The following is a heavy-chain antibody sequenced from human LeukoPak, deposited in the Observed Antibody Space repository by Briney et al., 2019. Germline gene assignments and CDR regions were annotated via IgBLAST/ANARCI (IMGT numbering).Heavy chain of an antibody. CDR2: TNWNGGST. V-gene: IGHV3-20*04. CDR1: GFIFDDYG. D-gene: IGHD4-17*01. Sequence: GGSLRLSCAASGFIFDDYGMNWVRQAPGKGLEWVSGTNWNGGSTGYADSVKGRFTISRDNAKNSLYLQMNSLRAEDTALYYCARAAHYGDYALVKYYFDYWGQGTLVTVSA. CDR3: ARAAHYGDYALVKYYFDY. J-gene: IGHJ4*02.